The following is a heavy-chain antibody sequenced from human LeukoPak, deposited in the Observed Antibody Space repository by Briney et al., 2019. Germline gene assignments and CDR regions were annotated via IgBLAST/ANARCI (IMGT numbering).Heavy chain of an antibody. Sequence: PGGSLRLSCAASGFTFSSYWMNWARQAPGKGLEWVASINHNGNVNYYVDSVKGRFTISRDNAKNSLYLQMNSLRAEDTAVYYCARENWFDPWGQGTLVTVSS. CDR3: ARENWFDP. J-gene: IGHJ5*02. CDR2: INHNGNVN. V-gene: IGHV3-7*01. CDR1: GFTFSSYW.